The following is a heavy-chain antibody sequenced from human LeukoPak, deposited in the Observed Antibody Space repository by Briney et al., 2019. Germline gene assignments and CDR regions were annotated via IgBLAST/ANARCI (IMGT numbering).Heavy chain of an antibody. CDR1: GFTFTTRG. J-gene: IGHJ6*02. D-gene: IGHD1-26*01. V-gene: IGHV3-48*04. CDR2: VSPRSGTI. Sequence: GGSLRLSCAASGFTFTTRGMNWVRQAPGKGLEWVSYVSPRSGTIYYAESVKGRFTVSRDNAKNSLYLQMNSLRAEDTALYHCARGGGSLPMDVWGQGTTVTVSS. CDR3: ARGGGSLPMDV.